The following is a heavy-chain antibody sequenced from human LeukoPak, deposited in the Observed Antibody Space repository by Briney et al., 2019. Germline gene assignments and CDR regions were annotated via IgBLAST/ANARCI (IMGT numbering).Heavy chain of an antibody. Sequence: GGSLRLSCASSGFTFSSYGMYWVRQAPDKGLEWVAFIRNDGSDKYYTGSVKGRFTISRDNSKNTLYLQMNSLRAEDTAVYYCAKEDYYDSSGYYYVPGDFDYWGQGTLVTVSS. CDR3: AKEDYYDSSGYYYVPGDFDY. CDR2: IRNDGSDK. J-gene: IGHJ4*02. V-gene: IGHV3-30*02. CDR1: GFTFSSYG. D-gene: IGHD3-22*01.